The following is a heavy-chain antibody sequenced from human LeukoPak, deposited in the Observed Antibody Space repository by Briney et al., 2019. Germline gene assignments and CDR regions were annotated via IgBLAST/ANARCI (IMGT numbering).Heavy chain of an antibody. V-gene: IGHV3-23*01. CDR2: ISGSGGST. Sequence: PGGSLRLSCAASGFTFSSYAMSWVRQAPGKGLKWVSAISGSGGSTYYADSVKGRFTIPRDNSKNTLYLQMNSLRAEDTAVYYCAKDEDLTSGWPFDYWGQGTLVTVSS. D-gene: IGHD6-19*01. J-gene: IGHJ4*02. CDR3: AKDEDLTSGWPFDY. CDR1: GFTFSSYA.